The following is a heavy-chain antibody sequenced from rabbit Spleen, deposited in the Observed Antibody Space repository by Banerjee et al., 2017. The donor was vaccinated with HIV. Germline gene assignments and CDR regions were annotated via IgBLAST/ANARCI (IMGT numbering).Heavy chain of an antibody. CDR2: IYAGSGGST. CDR3: SLDLTAAGTTFSRLKDSF. CDR1: GFSFGSSYW. V-gene: IGHV1S45*01. Sequence: QEQLEESGGDLVKPERSLTLTCTASGFSFGSSYWICWVRQAPGKGLEWIGCIYAGSGGSTYFASLAKCPITSSRSSSTTATLQTPSLTALDAATNSCSLDLTAAGTTFSRLKDSFWGPGTLVTVS. J-gene: IGHJ6*01. D-gene: IGHD4-2*01.